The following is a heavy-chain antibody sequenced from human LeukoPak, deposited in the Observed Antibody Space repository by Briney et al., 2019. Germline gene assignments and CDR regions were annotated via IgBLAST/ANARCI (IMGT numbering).Heavy chain of an antibody. V-gene: IGHV3-53*01. J-gene: IGHJ4*02. CDR2: IYSGGST. CDR3: ARGWTRSSVYDY. CDR1: GFTVSSNY. Sequence: GGSLRLSCAASGFTVSSNYMSWVRQAPGKGLEWVSIIYSGGSTFYADSVKGRFTISRDNAKNSLYLQMNSLRAEDTALYYCARGWTRSSVYDYWGQGTLVTVSS. D-gene: IGHD3-22*01.